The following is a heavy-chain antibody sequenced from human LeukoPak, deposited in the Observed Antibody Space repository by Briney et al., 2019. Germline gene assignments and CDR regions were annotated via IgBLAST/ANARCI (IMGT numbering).Heavy chain of an antibody. D-gene: IGHD3-9*01. J-gene: IGHJ4*02. Sequence: GGSLRLSCTASRFTFSNYAMSWVRQAPGKGLEWVSAIGGRDGGTYYADSVKGRFTVSRDDPKNTLYLQMNTLRAEDTAVYYCAKWGDYDILTGYYDSDYWGQGTLVTVSS. V-gene: IGHV3-23*01. CDR2: IGGRDGGT. CDR1: RFTFSNYA. CDR3: AKWGDYDILTGYYDSDY.